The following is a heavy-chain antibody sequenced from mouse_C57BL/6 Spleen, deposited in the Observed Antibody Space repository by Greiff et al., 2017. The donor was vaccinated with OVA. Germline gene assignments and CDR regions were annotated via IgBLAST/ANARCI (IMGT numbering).Heavy chain of an antibody. V-gene: IGHV1-54*01. D-gene: IGHD1-1*01. J-gene: IGHJ1*03. Sequence: VQLQQSGAELVRPGTSVKVSCKASGYAFTNYLIEWVKQRPGQGLEWIGVINPGSGGTNYNEKFKGKATLTADKSSSTAYMQLSSLTSEASAVYFCARGATVGATHWYFDVWGTGTTVTVSS. CDR3: ARGATVGATHWYFDV. CDR1: GYAFTNYL. CDR2: INPGSGGT.